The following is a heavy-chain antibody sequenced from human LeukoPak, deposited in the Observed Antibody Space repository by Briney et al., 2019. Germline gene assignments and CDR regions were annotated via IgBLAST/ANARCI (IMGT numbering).Heavy chain of an antibody. V-gene: IGHV3-23*01. D-gene: IGHD2-21*01. Sequence: GGSLRLSCAASGFTFSSYAMHWVRQAPGKGLEWVSAITYSGGDTFHADSVKGRFSISRDNSKNTLYLKMNSLRAEDTAVYYCVKGSAEARPYYFDYWGQGTLVTVSS. CDR1: GFTFSSYA. J-gene: IGHJ4*02. CDR2: ITYSGGDT. CDR3: VKGSAEARPYYFDY.